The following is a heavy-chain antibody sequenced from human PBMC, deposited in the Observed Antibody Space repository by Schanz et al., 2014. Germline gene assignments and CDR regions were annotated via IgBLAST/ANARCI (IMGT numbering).Heavy chain of an antibody. CDR1: GYTFTSYG. J-gene: IGHJ4*02. V-gene: IGHV1-18*01. CDR2: ISPYNGNT. D-gene: IGHD6-19*01. CDR3: ARGGYSSCCYDRDIAHFDY. Sequence: QVQLVQSGAEVKKPGASVKVSCKASGYTFTSYGISWVRQAPGQGLEWMGWISPYNGNTNYAQKLQGRVTMTTDTSTSTAYMELRSLRSDDTAMYYCARGGYSSCCYDRDIAHFDYWGQGTLVTVSS.